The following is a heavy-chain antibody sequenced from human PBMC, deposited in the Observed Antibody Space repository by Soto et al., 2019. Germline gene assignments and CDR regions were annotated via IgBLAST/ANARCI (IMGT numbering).Heavy chain of an antibody. CDR3: ARVSDYYYYYYMDV. V-gene: IGHV3-21*01. CDR2: ISSSSSYI. D-gene: IGHD1-20*01. CDR1: GFTFSSYS. Sequence: PGGSLRLSCAAPGFTFSSYSMNWVRQAPGKGLEWVSSISSSSSYIYYADSVKGRFTISRDNAKNSLYLQMNSLRAEDTAVYYCARVSDYYYYYYMDVWGKGTTVTVSS. J-gene: IGHJ6*03.